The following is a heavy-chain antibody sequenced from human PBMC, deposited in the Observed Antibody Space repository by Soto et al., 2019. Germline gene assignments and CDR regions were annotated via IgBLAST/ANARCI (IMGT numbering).Heavy chain of an antibody. CDR3: AREKLAPAIEMKLGYYYYGRDV. CDR2: IWYDGSNK. V-gene: IGHV3-33*01. Sequence: PGGSLRLSCAASGFTFSSYGMHCVRQAPGKGLEWVAVIWYDGSNKYYADSVKGRFTISRDNSKNTLYLQMNSLRAEDTAVYYCAREKLAPAIEMKLGYYYYGRDVWGQGTTVTVSS. CDR1: GFTFSSYG. D-gene: IGHD1-7*01. J-gene: IGHJ6*02.